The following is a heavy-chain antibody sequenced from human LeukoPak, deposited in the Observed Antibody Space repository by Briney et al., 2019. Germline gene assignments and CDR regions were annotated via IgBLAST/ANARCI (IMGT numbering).Heavy chain of an antibody. J-gene: IGHJ4*02. D-gene: IGHD6-13*01. Sequence: SQTLSLTCAISGDSVSSNSAAWNWIRQSPSRGLEWLGRTYYRSKWYNDYAVSVKSRITINPDASKNQFSLQLNSVTPEDTAVYYCARDRGSSSWYGLVFDYWGQGTLVTVSS. CDR2: TYYRSKWYN. V-gene: IGHV6-1*01. CDR3: ARDRGSSSWYGLVFDY. CDR1: GDSVSSNSAA.